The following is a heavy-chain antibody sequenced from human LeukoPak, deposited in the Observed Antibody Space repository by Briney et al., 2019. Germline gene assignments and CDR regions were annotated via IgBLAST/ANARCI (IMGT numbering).Heavy chain of an antibody. CDR3: ARGTQILRYFDWVGSYYMDV. CDR2: FHPEDGEK. CDR1: GYTLTELS. J-gene: IGHJ6*03. D-gene: IGHD3-9*01. V-gene: IGHV1-24*01. Sequence: GASVKVSCKVSGYTLTELSMHWVRQAPGKGLQWMGTFHPEDGEKSYAQKFQGRVTMTEDTSTDTAYMELSSLRSEDTAVYYCARGTQILRYFDWVGSYYMDVWGKGTTVTISS.